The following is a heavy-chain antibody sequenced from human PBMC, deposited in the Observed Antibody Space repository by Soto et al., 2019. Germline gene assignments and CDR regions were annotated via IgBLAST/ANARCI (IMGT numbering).Heavy chain of an antibody. J-gene: IGHJ4*02. D-gene: IGHD6-13*01. CDR2: VSSSTDTT. V-gene: IGHV3-21*01. CDR3: AIQYSSSWSAFDY. Sequence: APGKGLEWVSAVSSSTDTTYYADSVKGRFTISRDNAKNTLYLQMNSLRAEDTAVYYCAIQYSSSWSAFDYWGQGTLVTVSS.